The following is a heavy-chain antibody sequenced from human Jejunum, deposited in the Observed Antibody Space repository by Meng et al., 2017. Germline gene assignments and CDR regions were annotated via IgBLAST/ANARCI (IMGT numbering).Heavy chain of an antibody. D-gene: IGHD1-26*01. J-gene: IGHJ4*02. Sequence: EVPLVESGGGLVQPGGSLRLSFAASGFTFSSYWMHWVRQAPGKGLVWVSHINNDGTTTNYADSVKGRFTISRDNAKNTLYLQMNSLRAEDTAVYYCARSGGVVDYWGQGTLVTVSS. CDR2: INNDGTTT. CDR1: GFTFSSYW. CDR3: ARSGGVVDY. V-gene: IGHV3-74*01.